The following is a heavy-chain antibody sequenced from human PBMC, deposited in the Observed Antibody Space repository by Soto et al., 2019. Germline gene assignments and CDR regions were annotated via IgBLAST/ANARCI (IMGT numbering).Heavy chain of an antibody. CDR1: GFTFSSYA. D-gene: IGHD3-3*01. J-gene: IGHJ6*02. CDR3: ARDRYDFWSGYYSGGMDV. Sequence: PVGSLRLSCAASGFTFSSYAMHWVRQAPGKGLEWVAVISYDGSNKYYADSVKGRFTISRDNSKNTLYLQMNSLRAEDTAVYYCARDRYDFWSGYYSGGMDVWGQGTTVTVSS. CDR2: ISYDGSNK. V-gene: IGHV3-30*04.